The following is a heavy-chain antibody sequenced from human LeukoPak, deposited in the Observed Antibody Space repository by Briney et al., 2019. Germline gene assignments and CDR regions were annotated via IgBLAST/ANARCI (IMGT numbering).Heavy chain of an antibody. Sequence: PGGSLRLSCAASGFTFSGYAMTWVRQAPGKGLEWVPSISGSGGSTYYAASVKGRFTISRDNSKNTLYLQMNSLRAEDTAVYYCAKSHSSSWYYFDYWGQGTLVTVSS. V-gene: IGHV3-23*01. CDR1: GFTFSGYA. D-gene: IGHD6-13*01. CDR3: AKSHSSSWYYFDY. CDR2: ISGSGGST. J-gene: IGHJ4*02.